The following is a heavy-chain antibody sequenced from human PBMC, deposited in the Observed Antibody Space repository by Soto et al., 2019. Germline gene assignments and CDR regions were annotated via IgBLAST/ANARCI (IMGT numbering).Heavy chain of an antibody. Sequence: EVQRGESGGGLVQPGGSLRLSCAASGFTFSDHYMDWVRQAPGKGLEWVVRARNKVNSYTTADAASVKGRCTISRDDSKNSLYLQMNSLRGEDSAVYFCARLMGTAFDLWGQGPLVTVSS. V-gene: IGHV3-72*01. CDR1: GFTFSDHY. D-gene: IGHD2-8*01. J-gene: IGHJ4*02. CDR3: ARLMGTAFDL. CDR2: ARNKVNSYTT.